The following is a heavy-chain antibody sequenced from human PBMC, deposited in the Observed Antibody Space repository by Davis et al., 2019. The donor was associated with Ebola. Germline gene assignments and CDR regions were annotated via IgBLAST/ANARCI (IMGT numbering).Heavy chain of an antibody. CDR2: IYNAGNA. Sequence: GESLKISCAASGFTVSSNYMSWVRQAPGKGLESVSVIYNAGNAYYADSVKGRFTISRDNSKNTMYLQMNSLRVDDTAIYYCTRGRGGSSWEVLWGQGTLVTVSS. J-gene: IGHJ1*01. D-gene: IGHD6-13*01. V-gene: IGHV3-53*01. CDR1: GFTVSSNY. CDR3: TRGRGGSSWEVL.